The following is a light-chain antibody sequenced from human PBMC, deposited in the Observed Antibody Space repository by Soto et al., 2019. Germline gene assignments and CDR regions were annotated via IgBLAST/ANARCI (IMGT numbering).Light chain of an antibody. V-gene: IGKV3-11*01. CDR2: DAS. CDR3: QQRINWPGT. CDR1: QSVRTS. J-gene: IGKJ1*01. Sequence: IVLTQSPATLSLSPGERATLSCRASQSVRTSLAWYQQQPGQAPRLLIYDASNRATGIPARFSGSGSGTDFTLTISSLEPKDFALYYCQQRINWPGTFGQGTKVEIK.